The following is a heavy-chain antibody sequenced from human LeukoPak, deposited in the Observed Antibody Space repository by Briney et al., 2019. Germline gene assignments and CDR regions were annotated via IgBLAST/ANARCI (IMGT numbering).Heavy chain of an antibody. CDR2: INHSGST. Sequence: SETLSLTCAVYGGSFSGYYWSWIRQPPGKGLEWIGEINHSGSTNYNPSLKSRVTISVDTSKNQFSLKLSSVTAADTAVYYCARGLKYYYGSGSYYNVPRAYYFDYWGQGTLVTVSS. V-gene: IGHV4-34*01. CDR1: GGSFSGYY. CDR3: ARGLKYYYGSGSYYNVPRAYYFDY. J-gene: IGHJ4*02. D-gene: IGHD3-10*01.